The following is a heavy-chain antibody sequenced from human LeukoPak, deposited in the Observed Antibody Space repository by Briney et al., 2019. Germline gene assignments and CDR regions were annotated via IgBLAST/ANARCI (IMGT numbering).Heavy chain of an antibody. D-gene: IGHD6-6*01. CDR1: GFTFSSYE. CDR2: ISYDGSDK. Sequence: GGSLRLSCAASGFTFSSYEMNWVRQAPGKGLEWVALISYDGSDKYYADSVKGRFTISRDNSKNTLYLQMNSLRAEDTAVYYCAKIAARDPYYYYYYMDVWGKGTTVTVSS. V-gene: IGHV3-30*18. J-gene: IGHJ6*03. CDR3: AKIAARDPYYYYYYMDV.